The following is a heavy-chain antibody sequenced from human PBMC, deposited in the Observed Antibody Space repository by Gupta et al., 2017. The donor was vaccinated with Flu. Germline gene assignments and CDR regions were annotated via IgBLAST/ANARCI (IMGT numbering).Heavy chain of an antibody. D-gene: IGHD2-15*01. CDR3: ASKEGRYCSGGSCYSD. Sequence: EVQLLESGGGLVQPGGSLRLSCAASGFTFSSYAMSWVRQARGKGLEWVSSVSGSGTNTYYADSVKGRFTISRDNSKNTLYLEMNSLRAEDTAIYYCASKEGRYCSGGSCYSDWGQGTLVTVSS. J-gene: IGHJ4*02. CDR1: GFTFSSYA. V-gene: IGHV3-23*01. CDR2: VSGSGTNT.